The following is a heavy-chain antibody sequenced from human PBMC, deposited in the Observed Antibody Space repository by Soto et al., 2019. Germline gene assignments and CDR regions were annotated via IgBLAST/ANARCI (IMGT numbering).Heavy chain of an antibody. V-gene: IGHV4-31*03. CDR3: ARDRRVVVAATGWFDP. CDR2: IYYSGST. D-gene: IGHD2-15*01. J-gene: IGHJ5*02. CDR1: VGSISSGGYY. Sequence: SETLSLTCTVSVGSISSGGYYWSWIRQHPGKGLEWIGYIYYSGSTYYNPSLKSRVTISVDTSKNQFSLKLSSVAAADTDVYYCARDRRVVVAATGWFDPWGQGTLVTVSS.